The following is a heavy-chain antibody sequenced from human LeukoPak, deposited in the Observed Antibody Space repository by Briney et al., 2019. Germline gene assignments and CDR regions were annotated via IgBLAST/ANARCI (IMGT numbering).Heavy chain of an antibody. J-gene: IGHJ4*02. D-gene: IGHD3-3*01. CDR1: GFTFSSYA. Sequence: PGGSLRLSCAASGFTFSSYAMSWVRQAPGKGLEWVSAISGSGGSTYYADSVKGRFTISRDNSKNTLYLHMNSLRAEDTAVYYCATQIDYDFWSGYYGYWGQGTLVTVSS. CDR2: ISGSGGST. V-gene: IGHV3-23*01. CDR3: ATQIDYDFWSGYYGY.